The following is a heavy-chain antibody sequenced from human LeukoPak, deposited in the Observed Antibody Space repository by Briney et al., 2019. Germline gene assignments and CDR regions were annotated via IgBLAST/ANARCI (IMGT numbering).Heavy chain of an antibody. Sequence: QTLSLTCVFSGDSVSGNSAAWSWIRQSPSRGLECLGSTYYRSKWFNDNAVYVKSRININPDTSRNQFSLQLNSVTPEDTAVYYCARDLRGYNGSGYAYYFDYWGQGTLVTVSS. CDR3: ARDLRGYNGSGYAYYFDY. V-gene: IGHV6-1*01. CDR2: TYYRSKWFN. CDR1: GDSVSGNSAA. D-gene: IGHD3-22*01. J-gene: IGHJ4*02.